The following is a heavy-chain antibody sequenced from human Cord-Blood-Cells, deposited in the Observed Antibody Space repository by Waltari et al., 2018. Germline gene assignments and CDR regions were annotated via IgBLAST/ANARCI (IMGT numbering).Heavy chain of an antibody. CDR3: ARTLAARPGSRDAFDI. V-gene: IGHV7-4-1*02. Sequence: QVQLVQSGSELKKPGAPVKVSCKASGYTFTSYAMNWVRQAPGKGLEGMGWNNTNPGNPTYDQGFTGRFVCSLDTSVSTAYLQISSLKAEDTAVYYCARTLAARPGSRDAFDIWGQGTMVTVSS. CDR1: GYTFTSYA. D-gene: IGHD6-6*01. CDR2: NNTNPGNP. J-gene: IGHJ3*02.